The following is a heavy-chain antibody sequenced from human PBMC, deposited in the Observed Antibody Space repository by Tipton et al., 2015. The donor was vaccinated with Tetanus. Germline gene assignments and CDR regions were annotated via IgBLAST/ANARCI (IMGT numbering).Heavy chain of an antibody. V-gene: IGHV4-39*01. D-gene: IGHD3-10*01. CDR1: SASISSSDYY. CDR3: AGLYYYDSASYPLY. J-gene: IGHJ4*02. Sequence: TLSLTCTVSSASISSSDYYWGWIRQPPGKGLEWIGSVYYDGSAYRNPSLESRLTISVDTSKNQFSLRLRSVTAADTAVFYCAGLYYYDSASYPLYWGQGTLVTVSS. CDR2: VYYDGSA.